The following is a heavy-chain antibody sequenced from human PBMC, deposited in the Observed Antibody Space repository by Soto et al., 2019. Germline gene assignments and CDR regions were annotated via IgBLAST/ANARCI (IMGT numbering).Heavy chain of an antibody. V-gene: IGHV1-69*13. CDR3: ARGGRGYSYGSYYYYGMDV. CDR2: IIPIFGTA. J-gene: IGHJ6*02. CDR1: GFTFTSYP. Sequence: SVKVSCKASGFTFTSYPISWVRQAPGQGLEWMGGIIPIFGTANYAQKFQGRVTITADESTSTAYMELSSLRSEDTAVYYCARGGRGYSYGSYYYYGMDVWGQGTTVTVSS. D-gene: IGHD5-18*01.